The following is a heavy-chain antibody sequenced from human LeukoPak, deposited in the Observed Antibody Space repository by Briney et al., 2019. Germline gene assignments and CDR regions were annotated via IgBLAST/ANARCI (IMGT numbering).Heavy chain of an antibody. J-gene: IGHJ4*02. CDR1: GFTFSSHW. CDR3: SRAGRSFYGCISDY. D-gene: IGHD2-8*01. CDR2: IKQDVYEK. Sequence: PGGSLRLSCEASGFTFSSHWMNWVRQAPGKGLEWMAHIKQDVYEKKYLDYVRGRFTITRDDTKKSIYLEMDSLREEDTAVYYCSRAGRSFYGCISDYWGQETLVSVSS. V-gene: IGHV3-7*01.